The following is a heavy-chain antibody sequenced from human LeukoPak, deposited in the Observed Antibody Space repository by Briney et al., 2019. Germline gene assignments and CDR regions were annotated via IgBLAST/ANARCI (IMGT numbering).Heavy chain of an antibody. V-gene: IGHV3-7*01. Sequence: ETLSLTCTVSGGSISSYYWSWIRQPPGKGLEWVANIKQDGSEKYYVDSVKGRFTISRDNAKNSLYLQMNGLRAEDTAVYYCARDSPRRFLEWLRIREPRYYYGMDVWGQGTTVTVSS. J-gene: IGHJ6*02. CDR2: IKQDGSEK. D-gene: IGHD3-3*01. CDR3: ARDSPRRFLEWLRIREPRYYYGMDV. CDR1: GGSISSYY.